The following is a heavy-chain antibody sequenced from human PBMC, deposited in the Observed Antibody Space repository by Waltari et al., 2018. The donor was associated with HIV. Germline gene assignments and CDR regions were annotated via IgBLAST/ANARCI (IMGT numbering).Heavy chain of an antibody. J-gene: IGHJ6*02. CDR3: ASRHYYDSSGYDNYYGMDV. V-gene: IGHV1-69*01. CDR1: GGPFSSYV. D-gene: IGHD3-22*01. CDR2: IIPIFGTV. Sequence: QVQLVQSGAEVKKPGSSVKVSCKASGGPFSSYVLRWVRQAPRQGLEWMGGIIPIFGTVNYAQKFQGRVTITADDSTSTAYMELSSLRSEDTAFYYCASRHYYDSSGYDNYYGMDVWGQGTTVTVSS.